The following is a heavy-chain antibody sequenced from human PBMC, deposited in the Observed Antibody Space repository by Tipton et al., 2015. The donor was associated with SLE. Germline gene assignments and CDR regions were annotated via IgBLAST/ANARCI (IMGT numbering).Heavy chain of an antibody. D-gene: IGHD3-22*01. CDR2: PSRDGSNT. CDR1: GFTFSSHW. CDR3: GRGIYSESSVGMDV. Sequence: SLRLSCAASGFTFSSHWMHWVRQAPGKGLVWVSRPSRDGSNTYYADSVKGRFTISRDNAKNTLYLQIHSLRADDTAVYYCGRGIYSESSVGMDVWGQGTTVTVSS. V-gene: IGHV3-74*01. J-gene: IGHJ6*02.